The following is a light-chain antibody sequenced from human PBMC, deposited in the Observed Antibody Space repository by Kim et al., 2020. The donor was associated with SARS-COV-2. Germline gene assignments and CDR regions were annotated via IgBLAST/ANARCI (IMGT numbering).Light chain of an antibody. V-gene: IGKV1-12*01. CDR3: QQANSFPYS. CDR2: AAS. J-gene: IGKJ2*03. Sequence: SQSVGDRVTLTWRAQQDIGRWLVWYQQKPGKGPNLLIYAASSLQSGVPSRFSGSGSGTDFTLTIISLQPEDFATYYCQQANSFPYSFGQGTKLEI. CDR1: QDIGRW.